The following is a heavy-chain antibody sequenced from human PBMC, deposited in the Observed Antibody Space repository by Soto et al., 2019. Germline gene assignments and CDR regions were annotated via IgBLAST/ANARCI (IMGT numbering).Heavy chain of an antibody. CDR3: ARLHDYYYGMDV. J-gene: IGHJ6*02. CDR1: GFTFSSYS. V-gene: IGHV3-48*01. CDR2: ISSSSSTI. Sequence: GGSLRLSCAASGFTFSSYSMNWVRQAPGKGLEWVSYISSSSSTIYYADSVKGQVTISADKSISTAYLQWSSLEASDTAMYYCARLHDYYYGMDVWGQGTTVTVSS.